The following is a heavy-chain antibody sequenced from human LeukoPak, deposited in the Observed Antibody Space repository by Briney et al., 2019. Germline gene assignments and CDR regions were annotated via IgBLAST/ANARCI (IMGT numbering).Heavy chain of an antibody. V-gene: IGHV3-30-3*01. CDR3: ARDRNLDS. Sequence: GGSLRLSPAPSLFTFNIDTIRAGPQAPGKGLEWVAFISYDGSNKYFADSVKGRFTISRDNSKNTVYLQMDSLRAEDTAVYYCARDRNLDSWGQGTLVTVSS. CDR1: LFTFNIDT. CDR2: ISYDGSNK. J-gene: IGHJ4*02.